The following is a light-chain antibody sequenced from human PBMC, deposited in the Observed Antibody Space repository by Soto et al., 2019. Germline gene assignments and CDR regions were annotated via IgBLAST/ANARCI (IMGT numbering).Light chain of an antibody. CDR3: QQYGSSPTWT. CDR1: QSVSSNH. CDR2: GAS. V-gene: IGKV3-20*01. J-gene: IGKJ1*01. Sequence: ESVLTQSPGTLSLSPGERATLSCRASQSVSSNHLAWYLQKPGQAPRLLIYGASTRATGIPDRFSGSGSGTDFTLTISRLEPEDFAVYYCQQYGSSPTWTFGQGTKVEIK.